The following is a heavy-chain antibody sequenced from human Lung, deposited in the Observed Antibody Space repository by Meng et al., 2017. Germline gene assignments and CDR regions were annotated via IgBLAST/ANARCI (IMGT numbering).Heavy chain of an antibody. CDR3: ARVSYGGPMDY. CDR1: GGSISSGSYY. Sequence: QVQLKQSVPGLVKPSQTLSLTCTVSGGSISSGSYYWSWIRQPAGKGLEWIGRIYTSGSTNYNPSLKSRVTISVDTSKNQFSLKLSSVTAADTAVYYCARVSYGGPMDYWGQGTLVTVSS. V-gene: IGHV4-61*02. J-gene: IGHJ4*02. D-gene: IGHD4-23*01. CDR2: IYTSGST.